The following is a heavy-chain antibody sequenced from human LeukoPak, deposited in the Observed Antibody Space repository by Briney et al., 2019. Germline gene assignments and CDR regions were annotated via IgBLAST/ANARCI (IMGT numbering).Heavy chain of an antibody. V-gene: IGHV3-23*01. CDR1: GFTFSSYA. D-gene: IGHD6-19*01. Sequence: GGSLRLSCGASGFTFSSYAMSWVRQAPGKGLEWVSGISGSDGYTYYADSVKGRFTISRDNAKNSLYLQMNSLRAEDTAIYYCAREDSSGLDYWGQGTLVTVSS. CDR2: ISGSDGYT. CDR3: AREDSSGLDY. J-gene: IGHJ4*02.